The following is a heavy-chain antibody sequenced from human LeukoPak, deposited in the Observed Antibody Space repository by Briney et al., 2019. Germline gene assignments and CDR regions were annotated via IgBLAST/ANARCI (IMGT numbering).Heavy chain of an antibody. Sequence: ASVKVSCKASGYTFTSYDINWVRQATGQGLEWMGWINPNSGNTGYAQKFQGRVTMTRNTSISTAYMELRSLRSDDTAVYYCASRRLGPYAFDIWGQGTVVTVSS. V-gene: IGHV1-8*01. CDR1: GYTFTSYD. CDR3: ASRRLGPYAFDI. J-gene: IGHJ3*02. D-gene: IGHD7-27*01. CDR2: INPNSGNT.